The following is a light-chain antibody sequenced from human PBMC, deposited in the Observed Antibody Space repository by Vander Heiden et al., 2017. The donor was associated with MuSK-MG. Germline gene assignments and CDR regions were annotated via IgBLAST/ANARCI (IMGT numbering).Light chain of an antibody. CDR2: DVS. V-gene: IGLV2-14*01. Sequence: QSPLTQPASVSVSPGQSITISCNGTSSDVGGYNYVSWYQQHPGKAPKLRSYDVSNRPSGVSNRFSGSKSGNTASLTISGLQAEDEADYYCSSYTSSSTHGVFGGGTKLTVL. J-gene: IGLJ2*01. CDR3: SSYTSSSTHGV. CDR1: SSDVGGYNY.